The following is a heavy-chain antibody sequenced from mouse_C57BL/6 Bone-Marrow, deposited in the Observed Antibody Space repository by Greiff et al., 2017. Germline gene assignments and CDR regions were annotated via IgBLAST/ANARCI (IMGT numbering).Heavy chain of an antibody. CDR2: IYPRSGNT. CDR3: ARWTLYYAMDY. J-gene: IGHJ4*01. CDR1: GYTFTSYG. Sequence: VQLQESGAELARPGASVKLSCKVSGYTFTSYGISWVKQRTGQGLEWIGEIYPRSGNTYYNEKFKGKATLTADKSSSTAYMELRSLTSEDSAVYFCARWTLYYAMDYWGQGTSVTVSS. V-gene: IGHV1-81*01.